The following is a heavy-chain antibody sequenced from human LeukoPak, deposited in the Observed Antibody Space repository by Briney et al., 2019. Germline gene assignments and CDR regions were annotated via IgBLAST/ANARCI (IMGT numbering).Heavy chain of an antibody. D-gene: IGHD3-10*01. CDR1: GYNFTDYY. CDR2: INPKSGGT. J-gene: IGHJ4*02. Sequence: ASVKVSCKASGYNFTDYYIHWVRQAPGQGLEGMGWINPKSGGTNYAQKFRGRGTMTRDTSISTAYMELSGLRSDDTAVYYCARDSGLGPTWHPFDHWGQGTPVTVSS. CDR3: ARDSGLGPTWHPFDH. V-gene: IGHV1-2*02.